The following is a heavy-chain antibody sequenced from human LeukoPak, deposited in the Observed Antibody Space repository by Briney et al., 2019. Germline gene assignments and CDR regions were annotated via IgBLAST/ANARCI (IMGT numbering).Heavy chain of an antibody. D-gene: IGHD2-15*01. CDR1: GFIFSSQS. CDR3: ARDLRGGTCMDY. J-gene: IGHJ4*02. CDR2: IISSSDYI. V-gene: IGHV3-21*01. Sequence: GGSLRLSCAASGFIFSSQSVNWVRQAPGKGLEWVSSIISSSDYIYYADSVKGRFTISRDNAKNSLYLQMNSLRAEDTAVYYCARDLRGGTCMDYWGQGTLVTVSS.